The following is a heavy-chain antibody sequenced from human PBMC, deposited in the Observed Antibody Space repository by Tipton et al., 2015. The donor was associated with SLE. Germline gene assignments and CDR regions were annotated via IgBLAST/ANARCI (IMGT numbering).Heavy chain of an antibody. Sequence: TLSLTCAVYGGSFSGHTWTWVRQPPGQGLEWIGDINHSGVTDYNPSLKSRVTISVDTSRGQFSLTLSSVSAADTAVYYCARASRGRVSTPGILLRPGVRFDSWVQGTLATVSS. CDR2: INHSGVT. J-gene: IGHJ4*02. D-gene: IGHD2-15*01. CDR3: ARASRGRVSTPGILLRPGVRFDS. CDR1: GGSFSGHT. V-gene: IGHV4-34*01.